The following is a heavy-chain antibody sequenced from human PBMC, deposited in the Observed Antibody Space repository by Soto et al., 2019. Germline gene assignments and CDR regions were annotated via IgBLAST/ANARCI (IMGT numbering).Heavy chain of an antibody. CDR2: IYYSGST. J-gene: IGHJ3*02. V-gene: IGHV4-31*03. CDR1: GGSISRGGYY. Sequence: TLSLTCTVSGVSGGSISRGGYYWSWIRQHPGKGLEWIGNIYYSGSTDYNPSLESRVTISVDTSKNQISLKLSSVTAADTAVYFCARDLGGYDSSGYYYVNAFDIWGQGTMVTVSS. CDR3: ARDLGGYDSSGYYYVNAFDI. D-gene: IGHD3-22*01.